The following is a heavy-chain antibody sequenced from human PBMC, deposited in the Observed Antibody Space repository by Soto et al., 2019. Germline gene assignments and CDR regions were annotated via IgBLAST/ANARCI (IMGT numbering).Heavy chain of an antibody. D-gene: IGHD2-2*01. CDR1: GFTFSSYW. CDR3: ARCRRCSSTSLPKSYYMDV. V-gene: IGHV3-74*01. Sequence: GGSLRLSCAASGFTFSSYWMHWVRQAPGKGLVWVSRINSDGSSTSYADSVKGRFTISRDNAKNTLYLHMNSLRAEDTAVYYCARCRRCSSTSLPKSYYMDVWGKGTTVTVSS. CDR2: INSDGSST. J-gene: IGHJ6*03.